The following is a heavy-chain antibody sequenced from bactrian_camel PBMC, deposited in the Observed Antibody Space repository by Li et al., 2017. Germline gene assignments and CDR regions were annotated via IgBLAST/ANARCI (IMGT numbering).Heavy chain of an antibody. V-gene: IGHV3S40*01. CDR3: AADSHKDVSDLRCDL. CDR2: TDLGGSNT. CDR1: GFTFRTYA. D-gene: IGHD6*01. J-gene: IGHJ4*01. Sequence: VQLVESGGGLVQPGGSLRLSCVASGFTFRTYAMSWVRQAPGKGLEWVSSTDLGGSNTYYTDSVKGRFTIYEDNAKTAVYLQMRDLKPEDTASYYCAADSHKDVSDLRCDLWGQGTQVTVS.